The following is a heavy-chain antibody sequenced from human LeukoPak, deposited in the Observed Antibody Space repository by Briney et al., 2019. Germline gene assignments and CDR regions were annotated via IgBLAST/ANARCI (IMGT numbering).Heavy chain of an antibody. CDR1: GDSISSGDYY. V-gene: IGHV4-61*02. J-gene: IGHJ4*02. CDR2: ISSSGST. Sequence: SETLSLTCTVSGDSISSGDYYWSWTRQPAGKGLEWIGRISSSGSTNYNPSLKSRVTISVDTSKNQFSLKLSSVTAADTAVYYCARVRYGSYLDYWGQGTLVTVSS. D-gene: IGHD3-9*01. CDR3: ARVRYGSYLDY.